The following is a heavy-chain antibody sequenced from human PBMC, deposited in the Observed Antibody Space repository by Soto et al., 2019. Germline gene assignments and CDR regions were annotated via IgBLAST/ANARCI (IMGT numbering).Heavy chain of an antibody. V-gene: IGHV4-30-2*01. J-gene: IGHJ6*02. CDR3: ARRRGFPYYYGMDV. CDR1: GGSISSGGYS. D-gene: IGHD5-12*01. Sequence: QLQLQESGSGLVKPSQTLSLTCAVSGGSISSGGYSWSWIRQPPGKGLEWIGYIYHSGSTYYYPSLKRRVTISVDRSKDQFSLKLSSVTAADTAVYYCARRRGFPYYYGMDVWGQGTTVTVSS. CDR2: IYHSGST.